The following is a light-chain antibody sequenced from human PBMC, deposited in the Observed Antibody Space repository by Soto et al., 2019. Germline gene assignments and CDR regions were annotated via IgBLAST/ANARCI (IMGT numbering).Light chain of an antibody. CDR3: SSYAGSNTFV. V-gene: IGLV2-14*03. Sequence: QSALTQPASVSGSPGQSITISCTGTSSDIGGYNFVSWYQQHPGKAPKLMIYNVNNRPSGFSSRFAGSKSGNTASLTISVLQAEDEADYYCSSYAGSNTFVFGTGTQLTVL. CDR2: NVN. J-gene: IGLJ1*01. CDR1: SSDIGGYNF.